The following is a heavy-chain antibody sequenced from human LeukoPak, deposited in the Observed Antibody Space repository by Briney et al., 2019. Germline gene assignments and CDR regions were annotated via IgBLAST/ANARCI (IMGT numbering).Heavy chain of an antibody. CDR3: AKDRRIVAVGPRRTIKNWLDP. CDR2: IRYDGSIK. D-gene: IGHD6-13*01. Sequence: GGSLRLSCAASGFIFSSYGMHWVRQAPGKGLEWVAFIRYDGSIKYYADSVKGRFTISRDNSKNTLYLQMKSLRAEDTAVYYCAKDRRIVAVGPRRTIKNWLDPWGQGTLVTVSS. V-gene: IGHV3-30*02. J-gene: IGHJ5*02. CDR1: GFIFSSYG.